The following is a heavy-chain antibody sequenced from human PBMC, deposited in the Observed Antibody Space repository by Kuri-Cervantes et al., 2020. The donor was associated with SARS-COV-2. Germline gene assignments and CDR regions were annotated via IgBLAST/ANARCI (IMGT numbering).Heavy chain of an antibody. CDR3: ARGGRRAGAYYFDL. V-gene: IGHV4-4*07. D-gene: IGHD2-21*01. CDR1: GGPISGYY. J-gene: IGHJ4*02. CDR2: ISATGNT. Sequence: SETLSLTCSVSGGPISGYYWSWIRQSAAKELKWIGRISATGNTNYIPGLKSRVTMSVDTSQSQFSLRLNSVTAADTATYYCARGGRRAGAYYFDLWGPGILVTVSS.